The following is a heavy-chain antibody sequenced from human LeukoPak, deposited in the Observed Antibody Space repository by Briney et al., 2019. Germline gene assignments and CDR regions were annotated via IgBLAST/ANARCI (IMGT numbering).Heavy chain of an antibody. CDR2: IHQRGVT. Sequence: NPSETLSLTCTVSGGSISCSSYYWGWLRQPPAKGLEWIGEIHQRGVTTYNPSLKSRVTLSIDASRRQFSLRLTSVTAADTAVYFCGSLQQIRGLSVFDFWGQGALVTVPS. V-gene: IGHV4-39*07. J-gene: IGHJ4*02. CDR1: GGSISCSSYY. CDR3: GSLQQIRGLSVFDF. D-gene: IGHD3-10*01.